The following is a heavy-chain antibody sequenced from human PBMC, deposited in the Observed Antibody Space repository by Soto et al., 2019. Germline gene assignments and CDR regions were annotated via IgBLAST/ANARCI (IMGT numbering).Heavy chain of an antibody. J-gene: IGHJ4*02. D-gene: IGHD4-17*01. V-gene: IGHV3-33*01. CDR2: ICNSRGYK. Sequence: HPGGSLRLSCAASGFTFSSYGMHWVRQAPGKGLEWVASICNSRGYKYYADSVKGRFTISRDNAKKSLYLQMNSLRGEDTAVYYCARDAYGDSETGAFDYWGQGTLVTVSS. CDR3: ARDAYGDSETGAFDY. CDR1: GFTFSSYG.